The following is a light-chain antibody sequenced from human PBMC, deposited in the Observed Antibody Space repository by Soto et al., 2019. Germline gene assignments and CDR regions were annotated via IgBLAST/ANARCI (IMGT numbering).Light chain of an antibody. J-gene: IGLJ1*01. Sequence: QSALTQPASVSGSPGQSITISCTGTSSDVGGYNYVSWYQQHPGKAPKLMIYEVSNRPSGVSNRFSGSKSGNTASLTISGLQAEDDADYYCNSYRSGSTYVFGTGTKLTVL. CDR1: SSDVGGYNY. CDR2: EVS. CDR3: NSYRSGSTYV. V-gene: IGLV2-14*01.